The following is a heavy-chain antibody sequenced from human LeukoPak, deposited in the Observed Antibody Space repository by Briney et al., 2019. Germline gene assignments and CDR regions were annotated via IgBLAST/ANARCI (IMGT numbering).Heavy chain of an antibody. D-gene: IGHD5-24*01. V-gene: IGHV4-59*01. CDR3: ARVGGMTTINNAAFDI. J-gene: IGHJ3*02. CDR2: IYHSGST. CDR1: GGSINSDY. Sequence: PSETLSLTCSVSGGSINSDYWNWIRQPPGKRLEWIGYIYHSGSTNYNPSLKSRVTISIDKSKKQLSLKLISVTAADTAIYYCARVGGMTTINNAAFDIWGQGTMVTVSS.